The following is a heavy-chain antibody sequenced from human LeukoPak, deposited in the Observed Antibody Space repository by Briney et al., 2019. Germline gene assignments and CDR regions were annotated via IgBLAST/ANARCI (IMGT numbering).Heavy chain of an antibody. Sequence: PSETLSLTCTVSGYSISSGYYWGWVRQPPGKGLEWIVSIYHSGTTYYNPSLKSRVTISVDTSKNQLSLKLSSVTAADTAVYYRARQNYDRTFDYWGQGTLVTVSS. D-gene: IGHD3-22*01. V-gene: IGHV4-38-2*02. CDR1: GYSISSGYY. J-gene: IGHJ4*02. CDR3: ARQNYDRTFDY. CDR2: IYHSGTT.